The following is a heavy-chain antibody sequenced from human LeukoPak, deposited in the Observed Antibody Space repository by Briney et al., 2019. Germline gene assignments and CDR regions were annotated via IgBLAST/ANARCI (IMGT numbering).Heavy chain of an antibody. Sequence: SETLSLTCTVSGYSISSGYDWGWIRQPPGKGLEWIGSIYYRGSTYYNPSLKSRVAISVDTSKNQFSLKLSSVTAADTAVYYCARDSRSGWGNWFDPWGQGTLVTVSS. D-gene: IGHD6-19*01. CDR3: ARDSRSGWGNWFDP. J-gene: IGHJ5*02. CDR2: IYYRGST. CDR1: GYSISSGYD. V-gene: IGHV4-38-2*02.